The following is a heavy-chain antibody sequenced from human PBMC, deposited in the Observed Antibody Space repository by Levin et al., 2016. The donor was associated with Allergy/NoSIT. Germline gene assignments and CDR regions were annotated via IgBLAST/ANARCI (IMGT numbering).Heavy chain of an antibody. Sequence: VRQMPGKGLEWMGIIYPGDSDTRYSPSFQGQVTISADKSISTAYLQWSSLKASDTAMYYCARGLAVAGTYYYHYGMDVWGQGTTVTVSS. D-gene: IGHD6-19*01. J-gene: IGHJ6*02. CDR3: ARGLAVAGTYYYHYGMDV. CDR2: IYPGDSDT. V-gene: IGHV5-51*01.